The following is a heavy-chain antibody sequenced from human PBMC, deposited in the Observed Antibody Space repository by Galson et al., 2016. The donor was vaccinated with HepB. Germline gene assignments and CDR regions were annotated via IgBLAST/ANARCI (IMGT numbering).Heavy chain of an antibody. D-gene: IGHD2-2*01. CDR2: IYSGGST. CDR1: GFTVSSNY. CDR3: ARDIVVVPGQDAFDI. Sequence: SLRLSCAASGFTVSSNYMSWVRQAPGKGLAWVSVIYSGGSTYYADSVKGRFTISRDNSKNTLYLQRNSLRAEDTAVYYCARDIVVVPGQDAFDIWGQGTMVTVSS. V-gene: IGHV3-53*01. J-gene: IGHJ3*02.